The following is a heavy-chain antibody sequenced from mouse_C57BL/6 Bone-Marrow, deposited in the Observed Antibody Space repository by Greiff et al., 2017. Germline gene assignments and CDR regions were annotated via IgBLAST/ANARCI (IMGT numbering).Heavy chain of an antibody. CDR2: IYPRSGNT. CDR3: ASPYYYGSRGNY. V-gene: IGHV1-81*01. Sequence: VKLMESGAELARPGASVKLSCKASGYTFTSYGISWVKQRPGQGLEWIGEIYPRSGNTYYNEKFKGKATLTADKSSSTAYMELRSLTSEDSAVYYCASPYYYGSRGNYWGQGTTLTVSS. D-gene: IGHD1-1*01. J-gene: IGHJ2*01. CDR1: GYTFTSYG.